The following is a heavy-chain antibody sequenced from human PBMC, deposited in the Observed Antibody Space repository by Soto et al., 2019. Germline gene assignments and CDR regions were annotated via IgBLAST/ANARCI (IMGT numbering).Heavy chain of an antibody. V-gene: IGHV3-23*01. J-gene: IGHJ4*02. Sequence: GGSLRLSCAASGFTFSIYTMSWVRQAPGKGLEWVSLITGSGGTIYYADSVKGRFTISRDNSKDTLFLQMNGLRAEDTALYYCARDISPSVAVAGSDFWGQGTLVTVSS. CDR1: GFTFSIYT. CDR3: ARDISPSVAVAGSDF. D-gene: IGHD6-19*01. CDR2: ITGSGGTI.